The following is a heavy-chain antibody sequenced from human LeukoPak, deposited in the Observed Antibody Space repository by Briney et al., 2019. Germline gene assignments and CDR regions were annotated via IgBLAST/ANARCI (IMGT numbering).Heavy chain of an antibody. V-gene: IGHV3-64*05. CDR1: GFTFSYYS. CDR3: VKGGYCSGGTRSRLLTSFDY. J-gene: IGHJ4*02. CDR2: ISSDGGST. D-gene: IGHD2-15*01. Sequence: GGSLRLSCSASGFTFSYYSMHWVRQAPGRGLEYVSTISSDGGSTYYADSMKGRFTISRDNSKNTLYIQMTSLGTEETAVYYCVKGGYCSGGTRSRLLTSFDYWGQGTLVTVSS.